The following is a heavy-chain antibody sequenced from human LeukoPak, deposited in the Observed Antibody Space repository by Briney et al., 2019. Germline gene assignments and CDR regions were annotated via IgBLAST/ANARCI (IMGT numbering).Heavy chain of an antibody. J-gene: IGHJ4*02. CDR3: ASSSTAMVTPFDY. Sequence: PSETLSLTCTVSGGSISSSSYYWGWIRQPPGKGLEWIGSIYYSGSTYYNPSLKSRVTISVDTSKNQFSLKLSSATAADTAVYYCASSSTAMVTPFDYWGQGTLVTVSS. D-gene: IGHD5-18*01. CDR2: IYYSGST. CDR1: GGSISSSSYY. V-gene: IGHV4-39*01.